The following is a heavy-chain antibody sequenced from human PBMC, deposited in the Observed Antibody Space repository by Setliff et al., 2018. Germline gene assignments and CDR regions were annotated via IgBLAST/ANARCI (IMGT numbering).Heavy chain of an antibody. CDR1: GVSISSYY. CDR2: IQKSGST. D-gene: IGHD3-3*01. CDR3: ARLSWNGLRYYGLDV. Sequence: ETLSLTCNVSGVSISSYYRSWIRQPPGKGLESIGYIQKSGSTNYNPSLMSRVSISVDTSKNQFSLKLRSVTAADTAVYYCARLSWNGLRYYGLDVWGQGTTVTVSS. J-gene: IGHJ6*02. V-gene: IGHV4-59*01.